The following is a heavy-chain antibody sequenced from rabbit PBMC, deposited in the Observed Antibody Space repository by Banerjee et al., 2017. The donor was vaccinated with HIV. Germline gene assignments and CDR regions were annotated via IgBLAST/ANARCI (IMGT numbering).Heavy chain of an antibody. V-gene: IGHV1S47*01. Sequence: QEQLVESGGGLVQPGGSLKLSCKASGFDFSSYGVSWVRQAPGKGLEWIGYITYGGSAYYASWVNGRFTISSHNAQNTLYLQLNSLTAADTATYFCVRAGDDYGDPNTYGMDLWGPGTLVTVS. CDR2: ITYGGSA. D-gene: IGHD2-1*01. CDR1: GFDFSSYG. J-gene: IGHJ6*01. CDR3: VRAGDDYGDPNTYGMDL.